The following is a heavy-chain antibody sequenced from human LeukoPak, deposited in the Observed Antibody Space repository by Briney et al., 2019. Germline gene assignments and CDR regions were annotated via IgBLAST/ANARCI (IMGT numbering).Heavy chain of an antibody. J-gene: IGHJ5*02. CDR2: IIPIFGTA. V-gene: IGHV1-69*05. CDR3: ARIPPSNIAAAGSWFDP. D-gene: IGHD6-13*01. CDR1: GGTFSSYA. Sequence: SVKVSCKASGGTFSSYAISWVRQAPGQGLEWMGGIIPIFGTANYAQKFLGRVTITTDESTSTAYMELSSLRSEDTAVYYCARIPPSNIAAAGSWFDPWGQGTLVTVSS.